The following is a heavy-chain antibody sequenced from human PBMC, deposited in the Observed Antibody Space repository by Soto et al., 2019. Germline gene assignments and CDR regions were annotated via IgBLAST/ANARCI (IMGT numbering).Heavy chain of an antibody. J-gene: IGHJ4*02. V-gene: IGHV1-18*01. Sequence: QVQLVQSGAEVKKPGASVKVSCKASGYTFTSYGISWVRQAPGQGLEWMGWISAYNGNTNYAQKLQGRVTMTTDTSXSXXYMELRSLRSDDTAVYYCARGGNYYDSSGYEYFDYWGQGTLVTVSS. D-gene: IGHD3-22*01. CDR1: GYTFTSYG. CDR2: ISAYNGNT. CDR3: ARGGNYYDSSGYEYFDY.